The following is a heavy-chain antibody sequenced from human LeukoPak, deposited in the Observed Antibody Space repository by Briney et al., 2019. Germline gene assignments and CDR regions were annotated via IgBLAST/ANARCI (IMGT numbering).Heavy chain of an antibody. CDR3: ARHGSHYSSDF. CDR2: ISHSGST. J-gene: IGHJ4*02. Sequence: PSETLSLTCTVSGGSISSYYWSWIRQPPGKGLEWIGYISHSGSTNYNPSLKSRVTISVDTSKNQFSLQLNSVTAADTAVYYCARHGSHYSSDFWGQGILVTVSS. D-gene: IGHD1-26*01. V-gene: IGHV4-59*08. CDR1: GGSISSYY.